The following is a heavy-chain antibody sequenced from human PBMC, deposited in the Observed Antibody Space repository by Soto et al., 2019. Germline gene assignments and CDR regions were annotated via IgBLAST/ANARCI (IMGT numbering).Heavy chain of an antibody. CDR2: ISGSGGST. D-gene: IGHD5-18*01. CDR1: GFTFSSYA. CDR3: AXGGIQLWLPLFNVYFDY. V-gene: IGHV3-23*01. J-gene: IGHJ4*02. Sequence: GGSLRLSCAASGFTFSSYAMSWVRQAPGKGLEWVSAISGSGGSTYYADSVKGRFTISRDNSKNTLYLQMNSLRAEDTAVYYCAXGGIQLWLPLFNVYFDYWGQGTLVTVSS.